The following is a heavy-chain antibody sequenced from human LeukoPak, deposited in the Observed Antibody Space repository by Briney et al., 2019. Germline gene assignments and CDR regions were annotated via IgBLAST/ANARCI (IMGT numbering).Heavy chain of an antibody. D-gene: IGHD3-22*01. CDR3: AKVFPYYDSSGRYFDY. CDR2: ISGSGGST. Sequence: GGSLRLSCAASGFSFSCFAMSWVGQAPGKGLPLVSPISGSGGSTYYADSVKGRFTISRDNSKNTLYLQMNSLRAEDTAVYYCAKVFPYYDSSGRYFDYWGQGTLVTVSS. V-gene: IGHV3-23*01. CDR1: GFSFSCFA. J-gene: IGHJ4*02.